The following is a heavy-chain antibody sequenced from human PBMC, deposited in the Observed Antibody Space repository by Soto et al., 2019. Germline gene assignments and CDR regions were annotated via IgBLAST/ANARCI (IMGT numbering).Heavy chain of an antibody. V-gene: IGHV5-10-1*01. CDR1: GYRFTSYW. CDR2: IDPIDSYT. Sequence: VESLKISCKGSGYRFTSYWISWVRQIPGKGLEWMGRIDPIDSYTNYRPSFQGHVTISADKSVSTAYLQWSSLKASDTAMYYCARYDAGIVVVPAAAYCMEVWGKGTTVIVSS. D-gene: IGHD2-2*01. J-gene: IGHJ6*04. CDR3: ARYDAGIVVVPAAAYCMEV.